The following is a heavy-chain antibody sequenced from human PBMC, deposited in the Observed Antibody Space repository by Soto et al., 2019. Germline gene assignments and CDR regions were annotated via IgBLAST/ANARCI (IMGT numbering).Heavy chain of an antibody. Sequence: KPSETLSLTCTVSGGSISSYYWSWIRQPPGKGLEWIGYIYYSGSTNYNPSLKSRVTISVDTSKNQFSLKLSSVTAADTAVYYCARVHSGSFDYWGQGTLVTVSS. CDR1: GGSISSYY. CDR2: IYYSGST. D-gene: IGHD1-26*01. CDR3: ARVHSGSFDY. J-gene: IGHJ4*02. V-gene: IGHV4-59*01.